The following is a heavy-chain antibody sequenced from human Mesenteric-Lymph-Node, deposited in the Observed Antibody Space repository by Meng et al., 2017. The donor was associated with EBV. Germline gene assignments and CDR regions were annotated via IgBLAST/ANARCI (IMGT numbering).Heavy chain of an antibody. J-gene: IGHJ4*02. CDR2: MFYSGST. CDR1: GASISNTIYY. V-gene: IGHV4-39*07. CDR3: ARGDLGETYFDY. D-gene: IGHD2-21*02. Sequence: HLQLQESGPGLVRPSETLSLTCTVSGASISNTIYYWGWIRQPPGKGLEWIGTMFYSGSTYYNSSLKSRLTMSVDTSKNHFSLKVRSVTAADTAVYYCARGDLGETYFDYWGQGTLVTVSS.